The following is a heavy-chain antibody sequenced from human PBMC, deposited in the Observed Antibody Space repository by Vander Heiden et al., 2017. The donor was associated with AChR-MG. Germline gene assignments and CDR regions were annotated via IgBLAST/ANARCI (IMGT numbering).Heavy chain of an antibody. CDR3: AKDRGGWVDFWSGYYPAFDP. Sequence: QLQLVESGGGVVQPGGTLSLSGPASGFTLRRHGMHWVSQAPGKGLEWVAFIRYDGSKKYYADSVKGRFTISRDNSKNTLYLQMNSLRAEDTAVYYCAKDRGGWVDFWSGYYPAFDPWGQGTLVTVSS. CDR1: GFTLRRHG. CDR2: IRYDGSKK. J-gene: IGHJ5*02. D-gene: IGHD3-3*01. V-gene: IGHV3-30*02.